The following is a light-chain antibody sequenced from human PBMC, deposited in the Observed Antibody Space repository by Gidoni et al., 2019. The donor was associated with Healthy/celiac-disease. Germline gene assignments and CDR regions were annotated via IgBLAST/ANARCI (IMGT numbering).Light chain of an antibody. CDR2: DVS. CDR3: SSYTSISTLV. V-gene: IGLV2-14*01. CDR1: SSDVGGYNY. J-gene: IGLJ2*01. Sequence: QSALTQPASVSGSPGQSITISCPGTSSDVGGYNYVSWYQQHPGKAPKLMIYDVSNRPSGVSNRFSGSKSGNTASLTISVLQAEDESDYSCSSYTSISTLVFGGGTKLTVL.